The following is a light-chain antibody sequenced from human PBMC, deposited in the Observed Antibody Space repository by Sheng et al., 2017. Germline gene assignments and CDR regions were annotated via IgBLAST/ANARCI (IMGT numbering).Light chain of an antibody. J-gene: IGKJ4*01. CDR2: DAS. CDR3: QQRSNWPLT. CDR1: HSISRY. Sequence: EIVLTQSPATLSLSPGDRATLSCRTSHSISRYLIWYQQKPGQAPKLLIYDASNRATGIPARFSGSGSGTDFTLTISSLESEDFAVYYCQQRSNWPLTFGGGTKVEIK. V-gene: IGKV3-11*01.